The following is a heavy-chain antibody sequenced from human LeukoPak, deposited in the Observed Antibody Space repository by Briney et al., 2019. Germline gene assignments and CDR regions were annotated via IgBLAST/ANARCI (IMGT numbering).Heavy chain of an antibody. D-gene: IGHD1-26*01. CDR1: CSSISSSTYY. CDR3: ATPYSGGYHGLDI. Sequence: PSETLSHTCTVFCSSISSSTYYWGWIRQPPGKGLEWIGSIYYSGSTYYNPSLKSRVTISVDTSKNQFSLKLNSVTAADTAVYYCATPYSGGYHGLDIWGQGTMVTVSS. J-gene: IGHJ3*02. CDR2: IYYSGST. V-gene: IGHV4-39*01.